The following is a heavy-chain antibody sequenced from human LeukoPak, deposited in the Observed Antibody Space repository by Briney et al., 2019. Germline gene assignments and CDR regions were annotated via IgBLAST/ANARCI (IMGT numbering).Heavy chain of an antibody. Sequence: PSETLSLTCAVYGGSFSGYYWSWIRQPPGKGLEWIGEINHSGSTNYNPSLKSRVTISVDTSKNQLSLKLSSVTAADTAVYYCARVVDPGGYYYFYYMDVWGKGTPVTVSS. V-gene: IGHV4-34*01. CDR1: GGSFSGYY. CDR2: INHSGST. D-gene: IGHD3-16*01. CDR3: ARVVDPGGYYYFYYMDV. J-gene: IGHJ6*03.